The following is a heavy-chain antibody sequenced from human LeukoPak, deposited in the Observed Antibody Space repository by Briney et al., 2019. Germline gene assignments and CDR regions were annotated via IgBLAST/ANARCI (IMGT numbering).Heavy chain of an antibody. V-gene: IGHV4-59*01. CDR1: GGAISSYY. Sequence: SETLSLTCIVSGGAISSYYWSWIRQPPGKTLEWIGYVYYSGNTNYSPSLKSRLTTSIDTSKNQFSLKLSSVTAADTAVYYCARVGNGHFDYWGQGTLVTVSS. CDR2: VYYSGNT. J-gene: IGHJ4*02. CDR3: ARVGNGHFDY. D-gene: IGHD2-8*01.